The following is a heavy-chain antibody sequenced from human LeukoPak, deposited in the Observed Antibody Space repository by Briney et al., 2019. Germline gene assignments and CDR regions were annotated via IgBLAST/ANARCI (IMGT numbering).Heavy chain of an antibody. CDR3: ARGVIRERVGDY. CDR1: GVTLSTYA. CDR2: ISSSGSGDNT. D-gene: IGHD3-22*01. J-gene: IGHJ4*02. V-gene: IGHV3-23*01. Sequence: GGSLRLSCAASGVTLSTYAMSWARQAPGKGLEWVSGISSSGSGDNTYYADSVKGRFTISRDNAKNSLYLQMNSLRAEDTAVYYCARGVIRERVGDYWGQGTLVTVSS.